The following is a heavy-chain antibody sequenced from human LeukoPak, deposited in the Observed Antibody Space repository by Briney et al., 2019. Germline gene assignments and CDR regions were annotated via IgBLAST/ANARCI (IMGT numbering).Heavy chain of an antibody. Sequence: ASVKVSCKASGYTFTGYYMHWVRQAPGQGLEWMGWINPNSGGTNYAQKFKGRVTMTRDTSISTAYMELSRLRSDDTAVYYCARDPRNMVRGVIQYYYYYGMDVWGQGTTVTASS. V-gene: IGHV1-2*02. CDR3: ARDPRNMVRGVIQYYYYYGMDV. CDR1: GYTFTGYY. D-gene: IGHD3-10*01. CDR2: INPNSGGT. J-gene: IGHJ6*02.